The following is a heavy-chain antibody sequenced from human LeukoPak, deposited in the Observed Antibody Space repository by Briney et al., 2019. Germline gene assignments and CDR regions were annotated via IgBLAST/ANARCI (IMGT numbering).Heavy chain of an antibody. V-gene: IGHV4-38-2*01. Sequence: SETLSLTCAVSGYSISSGYYWGWIRPPPGKGLEWIGSIYHSGSTYYNPSLKSRVTISVDTSKNQFSLKLSSVTAADTAVYYCARSLVVVPAAIDWFDPWGQGILVTVSS. CDR1: GYSISSGYY. D-gene: IGHD2-2*01. CDR2: IYHSGST. J-gene: IGHJ5*02. CDR3: ARSLVVVPAAIDWFDP.